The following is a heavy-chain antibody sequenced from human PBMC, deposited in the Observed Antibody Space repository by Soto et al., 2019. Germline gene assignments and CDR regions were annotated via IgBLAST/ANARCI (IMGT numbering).Heavy chain of an antibody. CDR2: ISSSGTYT. CDR3: ARGGRASGYDFYYYGMDV. J-gene: IGHJ6*02. CDR1: GFTFNTYS. V-gene: IGHV3-21*01. D-gene: IGHD5-12*01. Sequence: PGGSLRLSCAASGFTFNTYSMNWVRQAPGKGLEWVSSISSSGTYTYYSDSLEGRITISRDNADNSLYLQMNSLTAEDTAIYFCARGGRASGYDFYYYGMDVWGQGTKVTVSS.